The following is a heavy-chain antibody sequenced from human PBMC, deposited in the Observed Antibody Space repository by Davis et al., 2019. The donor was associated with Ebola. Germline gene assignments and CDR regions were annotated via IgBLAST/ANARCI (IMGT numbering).Heavy chain of an antibody. V-gene: IGHV4-39*07. Sequence: SETLSLTCTVSGGSISSSSYYWGWIRQPPGKGLEWIGSIYYSGSTYYNPSLKSRVTISVDTSKNQFSLKLSSVTAADTAVYYCARGGIAAENAFDIWGQGTMVTVSS. J-gene: IGHJ3*02. CDR3: ARGGIAAENAFDI. D-gene: IGHD6-13*01. CDR1: GGSISSSSYY. CDR2: IYYSGST.